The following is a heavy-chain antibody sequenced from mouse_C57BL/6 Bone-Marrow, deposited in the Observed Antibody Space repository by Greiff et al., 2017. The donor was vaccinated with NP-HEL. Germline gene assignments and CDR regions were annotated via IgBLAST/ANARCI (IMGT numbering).Heavy chain of an antibody. Sequence: VKLVESGAELARPGASVKLSCKASGYTFTSYGISWVKQRTGQGLEWIGEIYPRSGNTYYNEKFKGKATLTADKSSSTAYMELRSLTSEDSAVYDGARSKRQLRLLWAMDYWGQGTSVTVSS. CDR1: GYTFTSYG. CDR3: ARSKRQLRLLWAMDY. J-gene: IGHJ4*01. D-gene: IGHD3-2*02. CDR2: IYPRSGNT. V-gene: IGHV1-81*01.